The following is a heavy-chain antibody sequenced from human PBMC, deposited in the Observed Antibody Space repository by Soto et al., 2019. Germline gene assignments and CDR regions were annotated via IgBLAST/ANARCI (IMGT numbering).Heavy chain of an antibody. CDR2: IIPIFGTA. CDR1: GVTFSKFI. V-gene: IGHV1-69*01. D-gene: IGHD6-19*01. J-gene: IGHJ6*02. Sequence: QVQLEQSGGEVKKPGSSVNVSCKASGVTFSKFIMTWVRQAPGLGLECVGGIIPIFGTANYAQKFQGRVTITADDSTSTSYLEVSHLRSADTAVYYCAPVRYSSPMGYYYGMDVWGQGTAVTVSS. CDR3: APVRYSSPMGYYYGMDV.